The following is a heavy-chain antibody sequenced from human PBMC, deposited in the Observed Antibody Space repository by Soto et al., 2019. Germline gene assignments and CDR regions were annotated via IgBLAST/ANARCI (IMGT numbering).Heavy chain of an antibody. D-gene: IGHD6-6*01. J-gene: IGHJ4*02. CDR2: IYYSGST. CDR1: GGSVSSGSYY. CDR3: AREEQVGYFDY. V-gene: IGHV4-61*03. Sequence: SETLSLTCTVSGGSVSSGSYYWSWIRQPPGKGLEWIGYIYYSGSTNYNPSLKSRVTMSVDTSQNLFSLKLTSVTAADTAVYFCAREEQVGYFDYWGQGALVTVSS.